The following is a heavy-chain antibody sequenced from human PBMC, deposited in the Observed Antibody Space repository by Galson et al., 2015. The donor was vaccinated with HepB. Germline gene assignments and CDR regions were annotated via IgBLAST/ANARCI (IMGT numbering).Heavy chain of an antibody. CDR3: ARSPLRFLDWLPYYDYYYMDV. V-gene: IGHV7-4-1*02. CDR2: MNTNTGKP. CDR1: GYTFNDYV. J-gene: IGHJ6*03. Sequence: SGYTFNDYVVNWVRQAPGQGLEWMGWMNTNTGKPTYAPGFAGRFVFSLDTSVTTAYLQISSLETDDTAVYYCARSPLRFLDWLPYYDYYYMDVWGEGTTVTVSS. D-gene: IGHD3-3*01.